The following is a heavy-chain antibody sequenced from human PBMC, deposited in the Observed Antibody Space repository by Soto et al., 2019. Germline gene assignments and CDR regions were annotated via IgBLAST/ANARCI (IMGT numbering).Heavy chain of an antibody. CDR3: AKGAGDRLSLGMDV. Sequence: ESGGGVVQPGWSLRLSCAASGFSISDYGMEWVRQAPGKGLEWVAFISYDGSNTYYADSVKGRFTISRDNSKDTLFLQMTGLRREDTAVYYCAKGAGDRLSLGMDVWGQGTTVTVSS. J-gene: IGHJ6*02. D-gene: IGHD1-26*01. CDR1: GFSISDYG. CDR2: ISYDGSNT. V-gene: IGHV3-30*18.